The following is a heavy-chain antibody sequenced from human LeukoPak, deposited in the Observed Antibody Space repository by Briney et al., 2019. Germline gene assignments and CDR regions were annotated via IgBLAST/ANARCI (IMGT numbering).Heavy chain of an antibody. V-gene: IGHV4-34*01. Sequence: PSETLSLTCAAYGGSFSGYYWSWIRQPPGKGLEWIGEINHSGSTNYNPSLESRVTISVDTSKNQFSLKLSSVTAADTAVYYCARHYGPWGQGTLVTVSS. D-gene: IGHD3-16*01. J-gene: IGHJ5*02. CDR2: INHSGST. CDR3: ARHYGP. CDR1: GGSFSGYY.